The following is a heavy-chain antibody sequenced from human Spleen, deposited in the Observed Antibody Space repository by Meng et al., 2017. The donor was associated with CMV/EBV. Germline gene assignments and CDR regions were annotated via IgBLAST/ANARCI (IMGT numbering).Heavy chain of an antibody. CDR2: IIPIFGTA. Sequence: SVKVSCKASGGTFSSYAISWVRQAPGQGLEWMGGIIPIFGTANYAQKFQGRVTITTDESTSTAYMELSSLRSDDTAVYYCARVATPYYYYGLDVWGQGTTVTVSS. D-gene: IGHD5-24*01. CDR3: ARVATPYYYYGLDV. CDR1: GGTFSSYA. V-gene: IGHV1-69*05. J-gene: IGHJ6*02.